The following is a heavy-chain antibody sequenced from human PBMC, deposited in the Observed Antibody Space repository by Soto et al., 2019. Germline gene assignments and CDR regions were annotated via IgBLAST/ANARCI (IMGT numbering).Heavy chain of an antibody. CDR3: ARLVYYGSGSYPT. CDR1: GGSISSSSYY. CDR2: IYYSGST. V-gene: IGHV4-39*01. Sequence: QLQLQESGPGLVKPSETLSLTCTVSGGSISSSSYYWGWIRQPPGKGLEWIGSIYYSGSTYYNPSLKSRVTISVDTSKNQFSLKLSSVTAADTAVYYCARLVYYGSGSYPTWGQGTLVTVSS. J-gene: IGHJ5*02. D-gene: IGHD3-10*01.